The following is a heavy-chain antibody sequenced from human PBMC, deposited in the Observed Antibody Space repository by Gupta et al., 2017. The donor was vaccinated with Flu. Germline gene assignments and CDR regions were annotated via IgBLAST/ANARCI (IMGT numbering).Heavy chain of an antibody. J-gene: IGHJ3*02. CDR2: ISSSGSTI. CDR1: GFTFSDYY. D-gene: IGHD3-3*01. Sequence: QVQLVESGGGLVKPGGSLRLSCAASGFTFSDYYMSWIRQAPGKGLEWVSYISSSGSTIYYADSVKGRFTISRDNAKNSLYLQMNSLRAEDTAVYYCARDLTLEAHYDFWSGYYHEGAFDIWGQGTMVTVSS. V-gene: IGHV3-11*01. CDR3: ARDLTLEAHYDFWSGYYHEGAFDI.